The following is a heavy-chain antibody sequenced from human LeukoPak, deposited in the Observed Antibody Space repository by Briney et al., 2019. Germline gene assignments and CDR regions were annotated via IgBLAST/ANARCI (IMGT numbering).Heavy chain of an antibody. CDR1: GFTFNDYA. D-gene: IGHD2-8*01. CDR2: IKSKTDGGTT. V-gene: IGHV3-15*01. Sequence: GGSLRLSCAVSGFTFNDYAMSWVRQAPGKGLEWVGRIKSKTDGGTTDYTAPVKGRFTISRDDSKTTLYLQMDSLKTEDTAVYYCTTSTCTNDVCYTSVDYWGQGALVTVSS. CDR3: TTSTCTNDVCYTSVDY. J-gene: IGHJ4*02.